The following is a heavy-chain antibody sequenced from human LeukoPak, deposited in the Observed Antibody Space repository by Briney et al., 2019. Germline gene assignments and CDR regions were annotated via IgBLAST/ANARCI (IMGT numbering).Heavy chain of an antibody. CDR1: GFTFSSYG. D-gene: IGHD2-21*02. CDR3: ARAGGDDHDAFDI. V-gene: IGHV4-34*01. CDR2: INHSGST. Sequence: GSLRLSCAASGFTFSSYGMHWVRQAPGKGLEWIGEINHSGSTNYNPSLKSRVTISVDTSKNQFSLKLSSVTAADTAVYYCARAGGDDHDAFDIWGQGTMVTVS. J-gene: IGHJ3*02.